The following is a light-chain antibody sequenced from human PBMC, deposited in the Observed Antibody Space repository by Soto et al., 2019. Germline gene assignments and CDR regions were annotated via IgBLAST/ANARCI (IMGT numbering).Light chain of an antibody. CDR2: GTS. J-gene: IGKJ1*01. CDR3: QQYGTSTKT. V-gene: IGKV3-20*01. CDR1: QSVSSGN. Sequence: EIVLAQSPGTLSLSPGQRATLACGASQSVSSGNLAWYQQKNDKAPRLLIYGTSNRATGIPERLTGSGYGTELTITIIRLETEDFAVYYCQQYGTSTKTFGQGTKVDIK.